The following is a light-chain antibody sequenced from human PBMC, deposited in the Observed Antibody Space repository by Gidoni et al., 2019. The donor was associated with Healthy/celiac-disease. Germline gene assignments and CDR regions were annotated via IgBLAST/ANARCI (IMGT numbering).Light chain of an antibody. Sequence: DIVMTQSPDSLAVSLGERATINCKSSQSVLYSSNNKNYLAWYQQKPGQPPKLLIYWASTRESGVPDRFSGSGSWTDFPLTISILQAEDVAVYYCQQYCSTPETFGQGTKVEIK. V-gene: IGKV4-1*01. J-gene: IGKJ1*01. CDR3: QQYCSTPET. CDR2: WAS. CDR1: QSVLYSSNNKNY.